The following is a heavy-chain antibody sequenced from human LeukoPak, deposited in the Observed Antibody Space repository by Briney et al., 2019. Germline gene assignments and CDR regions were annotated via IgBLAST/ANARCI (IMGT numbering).Heavy chain of an antibody. Sequence: ASVKVSCKASGYTFTERGISWVRQAPGQGLEWMGWISTYRGNKKFAQRFQGRVTMTTDTSASTAYMELRSLRSDDTAIYYCARDRDWNLDYWGQGTLVTVSS. CDR3: ARDRDWNLDY. J-gene: IGHJ4*02. V-gene: IGHV1-18*01. D-gene: IGHD1-1*01. CDR1: GYTFTERG. CDR2: ISTYRGNK.